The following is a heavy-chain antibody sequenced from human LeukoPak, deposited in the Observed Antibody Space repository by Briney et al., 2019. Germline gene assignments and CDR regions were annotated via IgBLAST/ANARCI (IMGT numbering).Heavy chain of an antibody. V-gene: IGHV4-34*01. J-gene: IGHJ4*02. CDR2: INHSGST. CDR3: ARDNSGWSFDY. Sequence: SETLSLTCAVYGGSFSGYYWSWIRQPPGKGLEWIGEINHSGSTTYNPSLKSRVTISVDTSKKQFSLKLSSVTAADTAVYYCARDNSGWSFDYWGQGTLVIVSS. CDR1: GGSFSGYY. D-gene: IGHD6-19*01.